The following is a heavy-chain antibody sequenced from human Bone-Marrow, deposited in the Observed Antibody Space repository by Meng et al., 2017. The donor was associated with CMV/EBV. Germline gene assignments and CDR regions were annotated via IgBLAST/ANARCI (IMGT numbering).Heavy chain of an antibody. CDR2: IGIDDGKT. D-gene: IGHD3-10*01. Sequence: ASVKVSCKASGYIFTSYGITWVRQAPGQGLEWMGWIGIDDGKTNYAQKLQGRVTMTTDTSTRTAHMELSRLRSDDTAVYYCARAVPATPGDYWGQGTLVTVSS. CDR3: ARAVPATPGDY. CDR1: GYIFTSYG. J-gene: IGHJ4*02. V-gene: IGHV1-18*01.